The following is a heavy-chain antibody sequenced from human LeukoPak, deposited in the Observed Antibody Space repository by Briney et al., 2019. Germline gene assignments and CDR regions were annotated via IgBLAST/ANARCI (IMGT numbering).Heavy chain of an antibody. CDR3: ARALFSYDSSAYNAFDI. CDR1: GYTFTGYY. D-gene: IGHD3-22*01. J-gene: IGHJ3*02. Sequence: GASVKVSCKASGYTFTGYYMHWVRQAPGQGLEWMGWINPNSGGTNYAQKFQGRVTMTRDTSISTAYMELSRLRSDDTAVYYCARALFSYDSSAYNAFDIGAKGQWSPSLQ. CDR2: INPNSGGT. V-gene: IGHV1-2*02.